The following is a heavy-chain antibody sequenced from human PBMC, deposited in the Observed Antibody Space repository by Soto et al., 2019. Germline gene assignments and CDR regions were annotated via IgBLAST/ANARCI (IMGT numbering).Heavy chain of an antibody. D-gene: IGHD2-15*01. CDR3: AKEHCSGGRCYVDY. V-gene: IGHV3-23*01. CDR2: ISGGGGST. J-gene: IGHJ4*02. Sequence: EVQLLESGGGLVQPGGSLRLSCAATGFTFSSYAVSWVRQAPGKGLEWVSSISGGGGSTYYADSVKGRFTISRDNSKNTLYLQMNSLIAEDTAIYYCAKEHCSGGRCYVDYWGQGTLVTVSS. CDR1: GFTFSSYA.